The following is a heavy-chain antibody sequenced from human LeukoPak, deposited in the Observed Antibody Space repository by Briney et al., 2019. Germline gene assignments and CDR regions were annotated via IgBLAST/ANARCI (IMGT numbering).Heavy chain of an antibody. J-gene: IGHJ4*02. CDR1: GYTFTGYY. D-gene: IGHD3-10*01. CDR3: ARGVFYPFGEIDY. V-gene: IGHV1-2*02. CDR2: INPNSGGT. Sequence: ASVKVSCKASGYTFTGYYMHWVRQAPGQGLEWMGWINPNSGGTNYAQKFQSRVTMTRDTSISTAYMELSRLRSDDTAVYYCARGVFYPFGEIDYWGQGTLVTVSS.